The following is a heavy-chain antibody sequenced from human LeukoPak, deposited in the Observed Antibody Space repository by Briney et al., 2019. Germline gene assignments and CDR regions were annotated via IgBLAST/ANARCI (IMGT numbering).Heavy chain of an antibody. CDR2: ISAYNGNT. J-gene: IGHJ6*03. Sequence: ASVKVSCKASGYTFTSYGISWVRQAPGQGLEWMGWISAYNGNTNYAQKLQGRVTMTTDTSTSTAYMELRSLRSDDTAVYYCARVLMKTYYYGSSGYRYYYYMDVWGKGTTVTVSS. V-gene: IGHV1-18*01. CDR3: ARVLMKTYYYGSSGYRYYYYMDV. CDR1: GYTFTSYG. D-gene: IGHD3-22*01.